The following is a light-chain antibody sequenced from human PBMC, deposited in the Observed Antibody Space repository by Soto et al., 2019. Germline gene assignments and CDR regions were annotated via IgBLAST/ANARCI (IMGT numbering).Light chain of an antibody. J-gene: IGLJ1*01. Sequence: QSALAQPASVSGSPGQSITISCTGTSSDVGTYNLVSWYQHRPGKAPKLIIYEDHKRPSDISDRFSGSKSDNTASLTISGLQGEDEADYFCSSYAGRSTFPYVFGTGTKLTVL. CDR2: EDH. V-gene: IGLV2-23*02. CDR3: SSYAGRSTFPYV. CDR1: SSDVGTYNL.